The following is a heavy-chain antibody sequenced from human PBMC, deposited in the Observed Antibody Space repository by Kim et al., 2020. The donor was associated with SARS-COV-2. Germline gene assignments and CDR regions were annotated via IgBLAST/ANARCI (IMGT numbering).Heavy chain of an antibody. D-gene: IGHD2-8*01. CDR1: GGSFSGYY. CDR2: INHSGST. V-gene: IGHV4-34*01. CDR3: ARGTNGVALDY. Sequence: SETLSLTCAVYGGSFSGYYWSWIRQPPGKGLEWIGEINHSGSTNYNPSLKSRVTISVDTSKNQFSLKLSSVTAADTAVYYCARGTNGVALDYWGQGTLVTVSS. J-gene: IGHJ4*02.